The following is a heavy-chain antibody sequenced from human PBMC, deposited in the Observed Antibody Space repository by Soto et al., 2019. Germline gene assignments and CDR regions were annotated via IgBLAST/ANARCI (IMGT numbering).Heavy chain of an antibody. J-gene: IGHJ4*02. CDR2: TYYRSKWYN. V-gene: IGHV6-1*01. Sequence: SQTLSPTCYISLASFSSNIAAWSCIRQSPSRGLEWLGRTYYRSKWYNNYAVSVKSRITINPDTSKNQFSLQLNSVTPGDTAVYYCARARLGDGYNDSWGQGTLVTVSS. CDR1: LASFSSNIAA. CDR3: ARARLGDGYNDS. D-gene: IGHD5-12*01.